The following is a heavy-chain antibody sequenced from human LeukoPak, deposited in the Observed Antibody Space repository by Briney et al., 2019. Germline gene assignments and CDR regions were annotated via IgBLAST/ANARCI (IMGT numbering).Heavy chain of an antibody. D-gene: IGHD5-12*01. V-gene: IGHV6-1*01. CDR2: TYYRSKWYN. Sequence: SQTLSLTCAISGDSVSSNSAAWNWIRQSPSRGLEWLGRTYYRSKWYNDYAVSVKGRITINPDTSKNQFSLQLNSVTPEDTAVYYCARDIVATITRYYYYGMDVWGQGTTVTVSS. CDR3: ARDIVATITRYYYYGMDV. CDR1: GDSVSSNSAA. J-gene: IGHJ6*02.